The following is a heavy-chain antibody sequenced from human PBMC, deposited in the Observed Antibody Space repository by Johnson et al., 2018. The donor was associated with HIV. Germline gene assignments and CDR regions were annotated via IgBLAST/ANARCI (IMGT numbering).Heavy chain of an antibody. CDR2: ISYDGSNK. CDR1: GFTFSSYG. CDR3: ARQRGCDI. Sequence: QVQLVESGGGVVQPGRSLRLSCAASGFTFSSYGMHWVRQAPGKGLEWVAVISYDGSNKYYADSVKGRFTISRDNSKHTLYLQMNSLEVEDTAVYYCARQRGCDIWGQGTMVTVSS. J-gene: IGHJ3*02. V-gene: IGHV3-30*03.